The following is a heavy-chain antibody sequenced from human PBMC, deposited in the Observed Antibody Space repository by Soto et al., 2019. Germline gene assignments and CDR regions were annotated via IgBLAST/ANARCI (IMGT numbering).Heavy chain of an antibody. CDR2: ISAYNGNT. CDR3: ARDIVVVVAATGNYYYGMDV. J-gene: IGHJ6*02. V-gene: IGHV1-18*01. D-gene: IGHD2-15*01. CDR1: GYTFTSYG. Sequence: QVQLVQSGAEVKKPGASVKVSCQASGYTFTSYGISWVRQAPGQGLEWMGWISAYNGNTNYAQKLQGRVTMTTDTSTSTAYMELRSLRSDDTAVYYCARDIVVVVAATGNYYYGMDVWGQGTTVTVSS.